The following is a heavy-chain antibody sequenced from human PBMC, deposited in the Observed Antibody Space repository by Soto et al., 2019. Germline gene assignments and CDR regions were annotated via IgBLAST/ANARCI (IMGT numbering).Heavy chain of an antibody. CDR2: IYFDGSNK. CDR1: GFTFSSYG. J-gene: IGHJ3*01. Sequence: PGGALRLSCAASGFTFSSYGMHWVRPAPGKGLEWVALIYFDGSNKYYADSVKDRFTISRDNSKNTLYLHMNSLRVEDTAVYYCSRDRESVSYYLFTYDALNVVGQGSMGTV. D-gene: IGHD1-26*01. V-gene: IGHV3-33*01. CDR3: SRDRESVSYYLFTYDALNV.